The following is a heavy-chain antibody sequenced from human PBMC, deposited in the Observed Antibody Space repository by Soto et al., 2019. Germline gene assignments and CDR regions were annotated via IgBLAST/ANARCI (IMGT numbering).Heavy chain of an antibody. D-gene: IGHD3-10*01. V-gene: IGHV4-59*08. CDR2: MYNSGST. CDR1: GASISSYY. J-gene: IGHJ4*02. Sequence: QVQLQESGPGLVKPSETLSLTCTVPGASISSYYWTWIRQPPGKGLEWIGFMYNSGSTHYNPSLKSRVTISLDTSKNQFSLNLRSVTAADTAVYYCASMGYHYGSGSYPLDYWGQGTLVTVSS. CDR3: ASMGYHYGSGSYPLDY.